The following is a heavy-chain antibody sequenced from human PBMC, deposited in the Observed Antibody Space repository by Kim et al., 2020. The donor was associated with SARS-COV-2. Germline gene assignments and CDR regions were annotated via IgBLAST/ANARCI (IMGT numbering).Heavy chain of an antibody. J-gene: IGHJ6*02. CDR3: AREGGLRFLEWLSDGGPNYYGMDV. Sequence: SVKVSCKASGGTFSSYAISWVRQAPGQGLEWMGGIIPIFGTANYAQKFQGRVTITADESTSTAYMELSSLRSEDTAVYYCAREGGLRFLEWLSDGGPNYYGMDVWGQGTTVTVSS. V-gene: IGHV1-69*13. CDR2: IIPIFGTA. CDR1: GGTFSSYA. D-gene: IGHD3-3*01.